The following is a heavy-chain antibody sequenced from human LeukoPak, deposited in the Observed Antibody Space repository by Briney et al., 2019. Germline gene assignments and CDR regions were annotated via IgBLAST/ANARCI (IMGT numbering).Heavy chain of an antibody. CDR1: GYTFTSYA. Sequence: GASVKVSCQASGYTFTSYAMNWVRQAPGQGLEWMGWINTNTGNPTYAQGFTGRFVFSLDTSVSTAYLQISSLKAEDTAVYYCARDLDYYDSSGALRNFDYWGQGTLVTVSS. CDR2: INTNTGNP. J-gene: IGHJ4*02. V-gene: IGHV7-4-1*02. D-gene: IGHD3-22*01. CDR3: ARDLDYYDSSGALRNFDY.